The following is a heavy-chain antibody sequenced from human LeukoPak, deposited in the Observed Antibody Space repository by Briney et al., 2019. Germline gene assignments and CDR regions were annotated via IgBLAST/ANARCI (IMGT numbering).Heavy chain of an antibody. D-gene: IGHD3-22*01. CDR2: ISSSNSTI. V-gene: IGHV3-48*02. CDR3: AREESDYDSRALDY. J-gene: IGHJ4*02. Sequence: GSLRLSCAASGFTFSSYSMNWVRQAPGKGLEWVSYISSSNSTIYYADSVKGRFTISRDNAKNSLYLQMNSLRDEDTAVYYCAREESDYDSRALDYWGQGTLVTVSS. CDR1: GFTFSSYS.